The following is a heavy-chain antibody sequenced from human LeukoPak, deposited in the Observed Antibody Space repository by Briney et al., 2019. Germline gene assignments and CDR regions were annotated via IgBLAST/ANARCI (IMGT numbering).Heavy chain of an antibody. D-gene: IGHD1-26*01. CDR1: GFTFSSYG. CDR3: ALGDTALLPTSLTVEYVQN. CDR2: IWYDGSNK. J-gene: IGHJ1*01. V-gene: IGHV3-33*01. Sequence: GTSLRLSCVASGFTFSSYGMHWVRQAPGKGLEWVAVIWYDGSNKYYADSVKGRFTISRDNPKSTLYLHMSSLRAEDTAVYYCALGDTALLPTSLTVEYVQNWGLGSLVTVSS.